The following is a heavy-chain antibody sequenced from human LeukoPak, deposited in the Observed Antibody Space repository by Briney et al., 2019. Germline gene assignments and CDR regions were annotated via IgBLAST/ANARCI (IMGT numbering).Heavy chain of an antibody. D-gene: IGHD3-16*01. Sequence: GGSLRLSCAASGFTFSDHVMSWVRQAPGKGLEWVSSVRASGVGTHYADSVKGRFTISRDNAKNSLYLQMSNLRAEDTAVYFCARGGGLDVWGQGATVTVSS. CDR2: VRASGVGT. CDR3: ARGGGLDV. V-gene: IGHV3-23*01. CDR1: GFTFSDHV. J-gene: IGHJ6*02.